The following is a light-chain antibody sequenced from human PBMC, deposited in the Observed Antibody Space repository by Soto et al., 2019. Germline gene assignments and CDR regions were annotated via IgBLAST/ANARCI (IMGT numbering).Light chain of an antibody. Sequence: DIQMTQSPSSLSASVGDRVTITCRASQSISTYLNWCQQKPGKAPKLLIYAASSLESGVPSRFTGSGSGTDFTLTISSLQPEDFATYFCHQTYITPWMFGQGTKVDIK. V-gene: IGKV1-39*01. CDR3: HQTYITPWM. CDR2: AAS. CDR1: QSISTY. J-gene: IGKJ1*01.